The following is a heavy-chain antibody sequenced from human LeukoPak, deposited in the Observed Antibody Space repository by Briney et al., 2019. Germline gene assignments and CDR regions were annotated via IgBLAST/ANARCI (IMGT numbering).Heavy chain of an antibody. V-gene: IGHV1-46*01. J-gene: IGHJ6*03. CDR2: INPSGGST. Sequence: ASVKVSCKASGYTFTSYYMHWVRQAPGQGLEWMGIINPSGGSTSYAQKFQGRVTMTRDMSTSTVYMELSSLRSEDTAVYYCAAGNYRGDYYCYYMDVWGKGTTVTVSS. CDR3: AAGNYRGDYYCYYMDV. D-gene: IGHD1-7*01. CDR1: GYTFTSYY.